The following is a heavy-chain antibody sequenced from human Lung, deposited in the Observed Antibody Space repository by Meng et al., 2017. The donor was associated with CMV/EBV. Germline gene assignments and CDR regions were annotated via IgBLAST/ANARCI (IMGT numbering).Heavy chain of an antibody. Sequence: GGSLRLSCAASGFTFSSYSMNWVRQAPGKGLEWVSSISSSSSYIYYADSVKGRFTISRDNAKNSLYLQMNSLRAEDTAVCYCARDTLTMVRGVWVYWGQGTLVTVSS. J-gene: IGHJ4*02. CDR1: GFTFSSYS. CDR3: ARDTLTMVRGVWVY. CDR2: ISSSSSYI. V-gene: IGHV3-21*01. D-gene: IGHD3-10*01.